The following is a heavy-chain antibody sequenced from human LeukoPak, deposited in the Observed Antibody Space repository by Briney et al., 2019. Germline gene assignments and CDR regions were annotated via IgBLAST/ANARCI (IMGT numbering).Heavy chain of an antibody. D-gene: IGHD5-18*01. V-gene: IGHV3-30*04. J-gene: IGHJ3*02. CDR2: ISYDGSNK. Sequence: GRSLRLSCAASGFTFSSYAMHWDRQAPGKGLEWVAVISYDGSNKYYADSVKGRFTISRDNSKNTLYLQMNSLRAEDTAVYYCAREPPWVQLWFGAFDIWGQGTMVTVSS. CDR1: GFTFSSYA. CDR3: AREPPWVQLWFGAFDI.